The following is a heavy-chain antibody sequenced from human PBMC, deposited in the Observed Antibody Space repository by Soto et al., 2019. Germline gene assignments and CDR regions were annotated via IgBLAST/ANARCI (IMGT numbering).Heavy chain of an antibody. D-gene: IGHD3-9*01. Sequence: PSETLSLTCSVSGGSVNNKTYYWSWIRQTPGKRLELIGYVYYSGTTNYNPSLKSRVTISIDMSKNQFSLWLSSVTAADTALYYCARTTAVPNTLRSRYFFDFWGQGTLVTVSS. CDR1: GGSVNNKTYY. CDR2: VYYSGTT. V-gene: IGHV4-61*01. J-gene: IGHJ4*02. CDR3: ARTTAVPNTLRSRYFFDF.